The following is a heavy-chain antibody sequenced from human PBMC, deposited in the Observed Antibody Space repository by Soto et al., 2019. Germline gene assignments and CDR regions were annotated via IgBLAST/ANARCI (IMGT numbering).Heavy chain of an antibody. D-gene: IGHD3-10*01. CDR3: ARSMGRWPYYGSGTDIDYFDY. CDR2: IYYSGST. J-gene: IGHJ4*02. CDR1: GGSISSGGYY. Sequence: SETLSLTCTVSGGSISSGGYYWSWIRQHPGKGLEWIGYIYYSGSTYYNPSLKSRVTISVDTSKNQFSLKLSSVTAADTAVYYCARSMGRWPYYGSGTDIDYFDYWGQGTLVTVSS. V-gene: IGHV4-31*03.